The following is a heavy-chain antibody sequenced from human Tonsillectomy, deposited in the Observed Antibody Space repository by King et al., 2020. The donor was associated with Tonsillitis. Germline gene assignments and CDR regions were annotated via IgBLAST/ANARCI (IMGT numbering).Heavy chain of an antibody. V-gene: IGHV3-23*04. CDR2: ISGSDST. Sequence: VQLVESGGGLVQPGGSLRLSCAASGFPFSSFAMSWFRQVPGMGLQWVSAISGSDSTYYTDSVRGRFTISRDNSKNTLYLQMDSLRAEDTAVYYCVKGESSSVRGWFDPWGQGTLVTVSS. J-gene: IGHJ5*02. CDR3: VKGESSSVRGWFDP. D-gene: IGHD6-19*01. CDR1: GFPFSSFA.